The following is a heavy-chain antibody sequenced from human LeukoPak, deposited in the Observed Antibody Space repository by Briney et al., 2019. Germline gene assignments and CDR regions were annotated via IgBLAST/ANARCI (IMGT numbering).Heavy chain of an antibody. CDR2: IRYDGSNK. Sequence: GGSLRLSCAASGFTFSSYGMHWVRQAPGKGLEWVAFIRYDGSNKYYADSVKGRFTISRDNSKNTLYLQMNSLRAEDTAVYYCAGAVTTFRAFDTWGQGTMVTVSS. D-gene: IGHD4-17*01. CDR1: GFTFSSYG. V-gene: IGHV3-30*02. CDR3: AGAVTTFRAFDT. J-gene: IGHJ3*02.